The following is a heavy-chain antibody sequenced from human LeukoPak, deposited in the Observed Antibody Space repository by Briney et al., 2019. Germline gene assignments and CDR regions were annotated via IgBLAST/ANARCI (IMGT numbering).Heavy chain of an antibody. D-gene: IGHD1-26*01. CDR2: ISGTSKYI. CDR3: AKGTKMIGSFYRGHQFDY. CDR1: GFSLSSYS. Sequence: GGSLRLSCEGSGFSLSSYSMHWVRQAPGKGLEWVSSISGTSKYIHYSDSVKGRFTISRDNSKNSFYLKMNSLRVEDTAVYYCAKGTKMIGSFYRGHQFDYWGQGTLVTVSS. V-gene: IGHV3-21*01. J-gene: IGHJ4*02.